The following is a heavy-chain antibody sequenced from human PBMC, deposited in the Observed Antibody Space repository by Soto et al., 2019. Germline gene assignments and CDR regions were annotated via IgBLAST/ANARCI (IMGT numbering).Heavy chain of an antibody. D-gene: IGHD2-15*01. V-gene: IGHV3-33*01. J-gene: IGHJ5*02. Sequence: QVQLVESGGGVVQPGRSLRLSCAASGFTFSSYGMHWVRQAPGKGLEWVAVIWYDGSNKYYADSVKGRFTISRDNSKNTLYLQMNSLRAEDTAVYYCARGVAASTGNNWFDPWGQGTLVTVSS. CDR2: IWYDGSNK. CDR3: ARGVAASTGNNWFDP. CDR1: GFTFSSYG.